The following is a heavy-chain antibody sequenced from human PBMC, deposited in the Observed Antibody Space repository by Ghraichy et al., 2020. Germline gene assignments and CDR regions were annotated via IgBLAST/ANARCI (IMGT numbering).Heavy chain of an antibody. J-gene: IGHJ4*02. CDR3: ARAGEPTYYYGSGSYWPLDY. D-gene: IGHD3-10*01. Sequence: ASVKVSCKASGYTFTSYGISWVRQAPGQGLEWMGWISAYNGNTNYAQKLQGRVTMTTDTSTSTAYMELRSLRSDDTAVYYCARAGEPTYYYGSGSYWPLDYWGQGTLVTVSS. CDR2: ISAYNGNT. CDR1: GYTFTSYG. V-gene: IGHV1-18*01.